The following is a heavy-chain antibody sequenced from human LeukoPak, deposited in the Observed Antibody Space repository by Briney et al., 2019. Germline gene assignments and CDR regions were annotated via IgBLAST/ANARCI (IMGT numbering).Heavy chain of an antibody. CDR2: TYYRSKWYN. CDR1: GDSVSGNSAA. CDR3: AREWRIAAAGAFDY. Sequence: SQTLSFTCAISGDSVSGNSAAWNWIRQSPSRGLEWLGMTYYRSKWYNDYAVSVKSRITINPDTSKNQFSLQLNSVTPEDTAVYYCAREWRIAAAGAFDYRGQGTLVTVSS. J-gene: IGHJ4*02. D-gene: IGHD6-13*01. V-gene: IGHV6-1*01.